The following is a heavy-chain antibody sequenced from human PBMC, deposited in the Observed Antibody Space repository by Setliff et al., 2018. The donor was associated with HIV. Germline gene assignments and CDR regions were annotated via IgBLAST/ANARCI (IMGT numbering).Heavy chain of an antibody. CDR2: VYYRGRT. CDR3: ARSQPDTIFGVVTFDC. J-gene: IGHJ4*02. D-gene: IGHD3-3*01. Sequence: SETLSLTCTVSGGSMSSSGPGYYWGWVRQTPGGGLEWIGGVYYRGRTYYNPSLKSRVTISVDTSKNQLSPRLTSMAAADTAMYYCARSQPDTIFGVVTFDCWGQGKMVT. CDR1: GGSMSSSGPGYY. V-gene: IGHV4-39*01.